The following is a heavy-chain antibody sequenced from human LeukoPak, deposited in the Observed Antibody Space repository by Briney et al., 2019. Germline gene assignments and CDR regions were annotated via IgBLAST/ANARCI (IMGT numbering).Heavy chain of an antibody. V-gene: IGHV3-23*01. Sequence: XXVRQXXXXXXEWVSAISGSGGSTYYADSVKGRFTISRDNSKNTLYLQMNSLRAEDTAVYYCAKGSGRDAFDIWGQGTMVTVSS. CDR2: ISGSGGST. J-gene: IGHJ3*02. CDR3: AKGSGRDAFDI. D-gene: IGHD5-12*01.